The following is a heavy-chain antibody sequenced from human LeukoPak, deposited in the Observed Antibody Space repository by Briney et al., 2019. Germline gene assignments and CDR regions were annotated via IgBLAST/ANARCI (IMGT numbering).Heavy chain of an antibody. Sequence: PGGSLRLSCAASGFTFSSYGMHWVRQTPGKGLEWVAVIWYGGSNKYYADSVKGRFTISRDNSKNTLYLQMNSLRAEDTAVYYCAKGISNYRSLVDYWGQGTLVTVSS. CDR2: IWYGGSNK. J-gene: IGHJ4*02. D-gene: IGHD3-3*02. V-gene: IGHV3-30*02. CDR1: GFTFSSYG. CDR3: AKGISNYRSLVDY.